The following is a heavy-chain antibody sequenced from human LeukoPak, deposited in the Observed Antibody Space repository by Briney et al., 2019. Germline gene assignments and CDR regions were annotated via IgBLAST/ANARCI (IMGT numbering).Heavy chain of an antibody. CDR2: ISYDGSNK. CDR1: GFTFSSYW. D-gene: IGHD5-18*01. Sequence: GGSLRLSCVSSGFTFSSYWMHWVRQAPGKGLEWVAVISYDGSNKYYADSVKGRFTISRDNSKNTLYLQMNSLRAEDTAVYYCAKDRGFLSFGYPGYWGQGTLATVSS. J-gene: IGHJ4*02. V-gene: IGHV3-30*18. CDR3: AKDRGFLSFGYPGY.